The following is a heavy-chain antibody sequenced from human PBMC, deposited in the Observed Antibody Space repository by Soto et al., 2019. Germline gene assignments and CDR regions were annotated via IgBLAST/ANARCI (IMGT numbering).Heavy chain of an antibody. CDR3: ARDLPESYSGYDPGWFDP. V-gene: IGHV3-21*01. CDR1: GFTFSSYS. Sequence: GGSLRLSCAASGFTFSSYSMNWVRQAPGKGLEWVSSISSSSSYIYYADSVKGRFTISRDNAKNSLYLKMNSLRAEDTAVYYCARDLPESYSGYDPGWFDPWGQGTLVTVSS. CDR2: ISSSSSYI. D-gene: IGHD5-12*01. J-gene: IGHJ5*02.